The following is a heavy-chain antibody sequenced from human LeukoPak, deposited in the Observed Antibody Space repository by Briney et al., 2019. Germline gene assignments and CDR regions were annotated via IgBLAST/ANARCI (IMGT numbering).Heavy chain of an antibody. Sequence: PSETLSLTCAVSGGSISSSNWWSWVRQPPGKGLEWIGEIYHSGSTNYNPSLKSRVTISVDKSKNQFSLKLSSVTAADTAVYYCARDRRSDYGDYKGNWFDPWGQGTLVTVSS. J-gene: IGHJ5*02. V-gene: IGHV4-4*02. CDR2: IYHSGST. CDR1: GGSISSSNW. D-gene: IGHD4-17*01. CDR3: ARDRRSDYGDYKGNWFDP.